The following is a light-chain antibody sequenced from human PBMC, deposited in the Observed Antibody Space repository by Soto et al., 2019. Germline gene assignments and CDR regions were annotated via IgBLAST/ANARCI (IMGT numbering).Light chain of an antibody. V-gene: IGKV1-5*03. Sequence: DIQMTQSPSTLSASVGVRVTISCRASQSINNLLAWYQQKPGKAPKLLIYKASSLESGVPSRFSGSGSGTEFTLTISSLQPDDFATSYCQQYHSYPYTFGQGTKLEIK. CDR2: KAS. J-gene: IGKJ2*01. CDR1: QSINNL. CDR3: QQYHSYPYT.